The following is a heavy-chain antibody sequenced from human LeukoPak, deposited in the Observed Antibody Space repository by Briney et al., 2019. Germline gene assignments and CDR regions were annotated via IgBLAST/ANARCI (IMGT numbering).Heavy chain of an antibody. CDR2: IFTSGST. Sequence: PSETLSLTCSVSGASISSYSWTWIRQPAGEGLEWIGRIFTSGSTNYNPSLKSRVTVSVDTSKNQFSLKLSSVTAADTAVYYCASQYYYDSSGYSILDAFDIWGQGTMVTVSS. CDR3: ASQYYYDSSGYSILDAFDI. J-gene: IGHJ3*02. CDR1: GASISSYS. V-gene: IGHV4-4*07. D-gene: IGHD3-22*01.